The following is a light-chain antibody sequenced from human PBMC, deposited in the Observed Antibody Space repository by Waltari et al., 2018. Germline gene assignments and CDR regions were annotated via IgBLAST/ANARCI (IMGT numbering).Light chain of an antibody. V-gene: IGLV2-23*02. J-gene: IGLJ2*01. CDR2: EVS. Sequence: QSALTQPASVSGSPGQSLTLSCTGTSSDVGSYNFVSWYQQHPGKAPKLMISEVSKRPSGVSNRFSGSKSGNTASLTISGLQAEDEADYYCCSYAGSSTLVFGGGTKLTVL. CDR1: SSDVGSYNF. CDR3: CSYAGSSTLV.